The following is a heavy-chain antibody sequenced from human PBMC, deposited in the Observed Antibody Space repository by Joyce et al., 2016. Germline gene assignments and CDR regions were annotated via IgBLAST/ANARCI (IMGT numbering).Heavy chain of an antibody. CDR1: GYTFTDHY. V-gene: IGHV1-2*06. CDR3: ARSVEGNFRYYFDF. CDR2: INPDSGGT. Sequence: QGQLVQSGADVTKPGASVRVSCRTFGYTFTDHYIHWVRQAPGQGPQGMGRINPDSGGTKYAQEFQGRVTMTRDTSISTAYMELSGLTPDDTAVYYCARSVEGNFRYYFDFWGQGTLVTVSS. J-gene: IGHJ4*02. D-gene: IGHD3-16*02.